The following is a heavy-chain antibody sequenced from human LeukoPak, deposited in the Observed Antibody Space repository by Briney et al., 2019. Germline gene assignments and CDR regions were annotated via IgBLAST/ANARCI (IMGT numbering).Heavy chain of an antibody. CDR2: ISGSGGST. CDR3: ARDAVVITPGAFDI. J-gene: IGHJ3*02. V-gene: IGHV3-23*01. Sequence: GGSLRLSCVASGFTFSSYGMSWVRQAPGKGLEWLSTISGSGGSTYYADSVKGRFTISRDNSKNSLYLQMNSLRAEDTAVYYCARDAVVITPGAFDIWGQGTMVTVSS. CDR1: GFTFSSYG. D-gene: IGHD3-22*01.